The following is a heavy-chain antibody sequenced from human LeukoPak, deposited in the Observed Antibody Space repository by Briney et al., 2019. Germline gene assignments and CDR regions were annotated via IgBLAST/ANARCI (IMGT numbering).Heavy chain of an antibody. Sequence: ASVKVSCNASAYTFTSYDINWERQATGQGLEWMGWMNPNSGNTVYAQKFQGRVTMSTNTYISTAYMELSRLRSEDTAVYYCASIYSSGWYGDAFDIWGQGTMVTVFS. D-gene: IGHD6-19*01. CDR2: MNPNSGNT. V-gene: IGHV1-8*01. CDR1: AYTFTSYD. J-gene: IGHJ3*02. CDR3: ASIYSSGWYGDAFDI.